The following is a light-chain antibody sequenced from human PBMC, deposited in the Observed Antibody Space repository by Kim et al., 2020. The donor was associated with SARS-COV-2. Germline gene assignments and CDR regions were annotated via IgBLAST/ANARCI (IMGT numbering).Light chain of an antibody. J-gene: IGLJ3*02. CDR2: EDS. V-gene: IGLV2-23*01. CDR1: SSDVGSYNL. CDR3: CSYAGSTTYWV. Sequence: QSVLTQPASVSGSPGQSITISCIGTSSDVGSYNLVSWYQQHPGKAPKVMIYEDSKRPSGVSDRFSGSKSGNTASLTISGLRAEDEADYYCCSYAGSTTYWVFGGGTQLTVL.